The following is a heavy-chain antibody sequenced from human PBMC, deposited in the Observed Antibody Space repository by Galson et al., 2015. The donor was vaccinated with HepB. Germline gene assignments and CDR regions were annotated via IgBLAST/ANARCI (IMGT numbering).Heavy chain of an antibody. D-gene: IGHD1-26*01. J-gene: IGHJ3*02. Sequence: SLRLSCAASGFTFSNYWMHWVRQAPGKGLVWVSRINSDGSSTTYADSVKGRFTISRDNAKNTLYLQINSLRTEDTAVYYCARDEEQAFDIWGQGTMVTVSS. V-gene: IGHV3-74*01. CDR2: INSDGSST. CDR1: GFTFSNYW. CDR3: ARDEEQAFDI.